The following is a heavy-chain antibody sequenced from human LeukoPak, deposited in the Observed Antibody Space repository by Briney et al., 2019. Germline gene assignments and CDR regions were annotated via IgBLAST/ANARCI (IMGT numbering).Heavy chain of an antibody. V-gene: IGHV3-9*03. CDR2: ISWNSGSI. J-gene: IGHJ4*02. D-gene: IGHD2-15*01. CDR1: GFTFDDYA. Sequence: GGSLRLSCAASGFTFDDYAMHWVRQAPGKGLEWVSGISWNSGSIGYAGSVKGRFTISRDNAKNSLYLQMNSLRAEDMALYYCARSLGYNDFDYWSQGTLVTVSS. CDR3: ARSLGYNDFDY.